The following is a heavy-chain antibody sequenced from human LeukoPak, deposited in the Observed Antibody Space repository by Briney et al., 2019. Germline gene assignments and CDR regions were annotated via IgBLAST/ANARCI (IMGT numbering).Heavy chain of an antibody. CDR2: INHSGST. CDR3: AREGYYDSSGYIWDY. J-gene: IGHJ4*02. D-gene: IGHD3-22*01. Sequence: SETLSLTCAVYGGSFSGYYWSWIRQPPGKGLEWIGEINHSGSTNYNPSLKSRVTISVDTSKNQFSLKLSSVTAADTAVYYCAREGYYDSSGYIWDYWGQGTLVTVSS. V-gene: IGHV4-34*01. CDR1: GGSFSGYY.